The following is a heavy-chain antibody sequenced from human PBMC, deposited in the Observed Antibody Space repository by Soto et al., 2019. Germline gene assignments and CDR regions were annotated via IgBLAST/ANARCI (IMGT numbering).Heavy chain of an antibody. CDR3: ARNSRGYSYGDLDY. CDR2: IIPIFGTA. D-gene: IGHD5-18*01. CDR1: GGTFSSYA. V-gene: IGHV1-69*13. Sequence: GASVKVSCKASGGTFSSYAISWVRQAPGQGLEWMGGIIPIFGTANYAQKFQGRVTITADESTSTAYMELSSLRSEDTAVYYCARNSRGYSYGDLDYWGLGTLVTVSS. J-gene: IGHJ4*02.